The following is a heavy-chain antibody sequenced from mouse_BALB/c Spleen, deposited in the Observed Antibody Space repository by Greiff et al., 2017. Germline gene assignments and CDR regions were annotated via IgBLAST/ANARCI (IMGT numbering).Heavy chain of an antibody. D-gene: IGHD1-1*01. Sequence: EVQLQQFGAELVKPGASVKISCKASGYTFTDYNMDWVKQSHGKSLEWIGDINPNYDSTSYNQKFKGKATLTVDKSSSTAYMELRSLTSEDTAVYYGARSPYYGSSYGWCAYWGQGTLVTVSA. CDR3: ARSPYYGSSYGWCAY. J-gene: IGHJ3*01. CDR2: INPNYDST. CDR1: GYTFTDYN. V-gene: IGHV1-18*01.